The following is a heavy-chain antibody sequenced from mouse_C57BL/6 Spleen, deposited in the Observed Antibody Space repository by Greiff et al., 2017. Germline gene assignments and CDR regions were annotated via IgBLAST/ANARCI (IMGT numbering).Heavy chain of an antibody. CDR3: ARKGNWGSFAY. J-gene: IGHJ3*01. V-gene: IGHV1-82*01. CDR2: IYPGDGDT. D-gene: IGHD4-1*01. CDR1: GYAFSSSW. Sequence: QVQLQQSGPELVKPGASVKISCKASGYAFSSSWMNWVKQRPGKGLEWIGRIYPGDGDTNYNGKFKGKATLTADKSSSTAYMQLSSLTSEDSAVYFGARKGNWGSFAYWGQGTLVTVSA.